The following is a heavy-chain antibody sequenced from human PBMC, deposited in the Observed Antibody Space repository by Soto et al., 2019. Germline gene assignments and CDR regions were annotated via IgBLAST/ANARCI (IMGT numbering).Heavy chain of an antibody. Sequence: GGSLRLSCAASGFTFSSYAMSWVRQAPGKGLEWVSAISGSGGSTYYADSVKGRFTISRDNSKNTLYLQMKSLRAEETAVYYCAKDWVTGTSSARPRVDWFDPWGQGTLVTVSS. CDR1: GFTFSSYA. V-gene: IGHV3-23*01. D-gene: IGHD2-2*01. CDR3: AKDWVTGTSSARPRVDWFDP. CDR2: ISGSGGST. J-gene: IGHJ5*02.